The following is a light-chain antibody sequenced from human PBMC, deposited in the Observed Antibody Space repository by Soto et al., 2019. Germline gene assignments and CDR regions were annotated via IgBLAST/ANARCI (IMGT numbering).Light chain of an antibody. Sequence: EIVLTQSPATLSAFPGDRVTLSCRASQALNTRLAWYQHKPGQAPRLLIYLTSNRAAGVPARFSAWGSETDFTLTISDVETEDFAVYHCHQRQSWPRTFGQGTKVDIK. CDR1: QALNTR. V-gene: IGKV3-11*01. CDR3: HQRQSWPRT. CDR2: LTS. J-gene: IGKJ1*01.